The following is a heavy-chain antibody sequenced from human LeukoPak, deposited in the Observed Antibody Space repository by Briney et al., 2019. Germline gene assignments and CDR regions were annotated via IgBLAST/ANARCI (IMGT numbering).Heavy chain of an antibody. CDR2: IYYSGST. D-gene: IGHD6-13*01. Sequence: SQTLSLTCTVSGGSISSGGYYWSWIRQHPGKGLEWFGHIYYSGSTYYNPSLKSRVTISVDTSKNQFSLKLSSVTAADTAVYYCARDKYSSSWLFGMDVWGQGTTVTVYS. CDR3: ARDKYSSSWLFGMDV. CDR1: GGSISSGGYY. V-gene: IGHV4-31*03. J-gene: IGHJ6*02.